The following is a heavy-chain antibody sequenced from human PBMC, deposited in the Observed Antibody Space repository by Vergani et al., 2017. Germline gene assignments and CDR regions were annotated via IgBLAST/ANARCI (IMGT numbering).Heavy chain of an antibody. Sequence: EVHLLESGGGLVQSGGSLRLSCAASGFTFSISAVSWVRQAPGWGLVWLSSISGPALSTYYADSVTGRFSMSRNTSKNTVFLQMHGLRSEYTAIYYCVKNKIDFASYFFDSWGHGILVTVSS. CDR1: GFTFSISA. J-gene: IGHJ4*01. D-gene: IGHD2/OR15-2a*01. V-gene: IGHV3-23*01. CDR2: ISGPALST. CDR3: VKNKIDFASYFFDS.